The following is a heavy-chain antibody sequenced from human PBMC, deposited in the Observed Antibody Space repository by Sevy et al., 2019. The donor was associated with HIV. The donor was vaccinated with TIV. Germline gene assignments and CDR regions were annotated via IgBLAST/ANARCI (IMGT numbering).Heavy chain of an antibody. D-gene: IGHD4-17*01. Sequence: SETLSLTCTVSGGSISSGSYYWSWIRQPAGKGLEWIGRIYTSGSTNYNPSLKSRVTISVDTSKNQFSLKLSSVTAADTAVYYCARDSLSGDSPLYYYYYYMDVWGKGTTVTVSS. CDR1: GGSISSGSYY. J-gene: IGHJ6*03. V-gene: IGHV4-61*02. CDR2: IYTSGST. CDR3: ARDSLSGDSPLYYYYYYMDV.